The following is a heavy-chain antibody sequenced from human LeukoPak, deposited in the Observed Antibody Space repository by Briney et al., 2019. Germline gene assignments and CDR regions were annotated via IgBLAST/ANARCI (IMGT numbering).Heavy chain of an antibody. J-gene: IGHJ4*02. CDR1: GGTFSGYA. Sequence: SVKVSCKASGGTFSGYAISWVRQAPGQGLEWMGRIIPIFGTANYAQKFQGRVTITTDESTSTAYMELSSLRSEDTAVYYCSRGSGEGYCSSTSCPLGYWGQGTLVTVSS. V-gene: IGHV1-69*05. CDR3: SRGSGEGYCSSTSCPLGY. D-gene: IGHD2-2*01. CDR2: IIPIFGTA.